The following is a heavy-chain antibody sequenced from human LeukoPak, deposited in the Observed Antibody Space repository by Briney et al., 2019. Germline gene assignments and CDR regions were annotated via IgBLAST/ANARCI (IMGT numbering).Heavy chain of an antibody. CDR1: GFTFSSYW. CDR2: IKQDGSEK. J-gene: IGHJ6*04. V-gene: IGHV3-7*01. Sequence: PGGSLRLSCAASGFTFSSYWMSWVRQAPGKGQEWVANIKQDGSEKYYVDSVKGRFTISRDNAKNSLYLQMNSLRAEDTAVYYCARDPLLWFGDTYSTQGVWGKGTTVTVSS. CDR3: ARDPLLWFGDTYSTQGV. D-gene: IGHD3-10*01.